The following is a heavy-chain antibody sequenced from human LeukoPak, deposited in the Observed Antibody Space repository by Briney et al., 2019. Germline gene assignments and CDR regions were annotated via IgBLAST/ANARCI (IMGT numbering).Heavy chain of an antibody. CDR3: AKDSVGRNFDWPWDY. Sequence: PGGSLILSCAASGFTFSNYAMSWVRQAPGKGLEWVSAISGSGGTTYYADSVKGRFTISRDNSKNPLYLQMNSLRAEDTAVYYCAKDSVGRNFDWPWDYWGQGTMVTVSS. V-gene: IGHV3-23*01. J-gene: IGHJ4*02. CDR2: ISGSGGTT. CDR1: GFTFSNYA. D-gene: IGHD3-9*01.